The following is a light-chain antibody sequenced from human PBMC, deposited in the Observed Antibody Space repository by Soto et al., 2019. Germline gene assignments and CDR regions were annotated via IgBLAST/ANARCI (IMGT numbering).Light chain of an antibody. CDR2: GAS. V-gene: IGKV3-20*01. CDR3: QQYGSSPLVT. CDR1: QSVSGSY. Sequence: EIVLTQSPGTLSLSPGERATLSCRASQSVSGSYLAWYQQKPGQAPRLLIYGASSRATGIPDRFSGSGSGTDFTLTISRLEPEDFAGYYCQQYGSSPLVTFGPGTKVDIK. J-gene: IGKJ3*01.